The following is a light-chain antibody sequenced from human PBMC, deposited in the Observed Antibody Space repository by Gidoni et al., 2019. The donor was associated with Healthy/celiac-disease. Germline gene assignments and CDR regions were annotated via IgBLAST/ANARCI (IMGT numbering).Light chain of an antibody. J-gene: IGKJ1*01. CDR3: QQYNKGRT. CDR2: GAS. CDR1: QSVSSN. V-gene: IGKV3-15*01. Sequence: EIGMTQSPATPSESPGERATLSCRASQSVSSNLAWYQQKPGQAPRLLIYGASTRATGIPARCSGSGSGTEFTLTISSLQSEDFAVYCCQQYNKGRTFGQGTKVEIK.